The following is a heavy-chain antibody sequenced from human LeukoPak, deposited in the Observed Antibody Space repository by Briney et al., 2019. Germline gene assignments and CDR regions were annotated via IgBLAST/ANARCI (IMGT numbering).Heavy chain of an antibody. Sequence: ASVKVSCKASGYTFTGYYMHWVRQAPGQGLEWMGWINPNSGGTNYAQKFQGRVTMTRDTSISTAYMELSRLRSDDTAAYYCARAGGADFWSGILYYFDYWGQGTLVTVSS. V-gene: IGHV1-2*02. CDR2: INPNSGGT. CDR1: GYTFTGYY. D-gene: IGHD3-3*01. CDR3: ARAGGADFWSGILYYFDY. J-gene: IGHJ4*02.